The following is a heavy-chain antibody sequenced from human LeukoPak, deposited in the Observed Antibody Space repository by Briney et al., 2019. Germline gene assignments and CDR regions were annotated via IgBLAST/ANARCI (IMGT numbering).Heavy chain of an antibody. Sequence: ASVKVSCKASGYTFTSYAMNWVRQAPGQGLEWMGWINANTGNPTYAQGFTGRFVFSLDTSVSTAYLQISSLKAEDTAVYYCARATSRQLWFGELFAHWGQGTLVTVSS. CDR2: INANTGNP. V-gene: IGHV7-4-1*02. CDR3: ARATSRQLWFGELFAH. D-gene: IGHD3-10*01. CDR1: GYTFTSYA. J-gene: IGHJ4*02.